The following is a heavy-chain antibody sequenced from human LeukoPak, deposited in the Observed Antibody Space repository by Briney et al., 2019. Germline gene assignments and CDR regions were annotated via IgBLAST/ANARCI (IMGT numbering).Heavy chain of an antibody. CDR3: ARYYGSGSFDY. CDR2: ISSSNSYI. J-gene: IGHJ4*02. CDR1: GFTFSSYS. Sequence: GGSLRLSCAASGFTFSSYSMNWVRQAPGKGLEWVSSISSSNSYIYYADSVKGRFTISRDNAKNSLYLQMNSLRAEDTAVYYCARYYGSGSFDYWGQGTLVTVSS. D-gene: IGHD3-10*01. V-gene: IGHV3-21*01.